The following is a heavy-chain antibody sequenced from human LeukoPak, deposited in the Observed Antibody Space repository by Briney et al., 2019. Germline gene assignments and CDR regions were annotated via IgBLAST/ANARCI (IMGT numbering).Heavy chain of an antibody. Sequence: GGSLRLSCAASGFTFDDYGMSWVRQAPGKGLEWVSGINWNGGSTGYADSVKGRFTISRDNAKNSLYLQMNSLRAEDTALYHCARVYYYDSSGPVDCWGQGTLVTVSS. V-gene: IGHV3-20*01. D-gene: IGHD3-22*01. CDR3: ARVYYYDSSGPVDC. CDR1: GFTFDDYG. J-gene: IGHJ4*02. CDR2: INWNGGST.